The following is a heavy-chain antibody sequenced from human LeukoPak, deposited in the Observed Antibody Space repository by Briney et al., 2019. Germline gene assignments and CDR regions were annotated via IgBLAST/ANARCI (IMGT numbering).Heavy chain of an antibody. Sequence: PGGSLRLSCAASGFTFSIYWMSWVRQAPGKGLEWVANTKQDGSEKYYVDSVKGRFTISRDNAKNSLYLQMNSLRAEDTAVYYCAREELGIGYYFDYWGQGTLVTVSS. D-gene: IGHD7-27*01. V-gene: IGHV3-7*01. CDR2: TKQDGSEK. CDR3: AREELGIGYYFDY. CDR1: GFTFSIYW. J-gene: IGHJ4*02.